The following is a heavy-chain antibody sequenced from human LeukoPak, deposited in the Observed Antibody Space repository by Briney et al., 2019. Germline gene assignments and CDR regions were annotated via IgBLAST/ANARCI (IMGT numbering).Heavy chain of an antibody. CDR2: IKSKTDGGTT. CDR1: GFTFSKAC. V-gene: IGHV3-15*01. Sequence: TGGSLRLSCAASGFTFSKACMSWVRQAPGKGLEWVGHIKSKTDGGTTDFAAPVKGRFSISRDDSKNTLFLQMNSLKAEDTAIYHCARDIEISTWGLGTMVTVSS. D-gene: IGHD1-26*01. J-gene: IGHJ3*01. CDR3: ARDIEIST.